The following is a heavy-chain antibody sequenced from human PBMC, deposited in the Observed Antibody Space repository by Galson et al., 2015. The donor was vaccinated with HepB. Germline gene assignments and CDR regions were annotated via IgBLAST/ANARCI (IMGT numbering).Heavy chain of an antibody. V-gene: IGHV3-48*02. Sequence: SLRLSCAASGFTFSSYSMNWVRQAPGKGLEWFSYITSSSGTIYYTDSVKGRFTISRDNAKNSLFLQMNSLRDEDTAVYYCVRGIASRGYYYYYMDVWGKGTTVTVSS. CDR1: GFTFSSYS. D-gene: IGHD6-6*01. J-gene: IGHJ6*03. CDR3: VRGIASRGYYYYYMDV. CDR2: ITSSSGTI.